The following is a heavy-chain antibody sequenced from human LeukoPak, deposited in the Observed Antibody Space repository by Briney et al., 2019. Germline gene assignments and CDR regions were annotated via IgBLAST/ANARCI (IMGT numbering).Heavy chain of an antibody. V-gene: IGHV3-30*18. CDR1: GFTFSSYG. D-gene: IGHD6-19*01. CDR3: AKDRGSSGPIDY. Sequence: PGGSLRLSCAASGFTFSSYGMHWVRQAPGKGLERVAVISYDGSNKYYADSVKGRFTISRDNSKNTLYLQMNSLRAEDTAVYYCAKDRGSSGPIDYWGQGTLVTVSS. J-gene: IGHJ4*02. CDR2: ISYDGSNK.